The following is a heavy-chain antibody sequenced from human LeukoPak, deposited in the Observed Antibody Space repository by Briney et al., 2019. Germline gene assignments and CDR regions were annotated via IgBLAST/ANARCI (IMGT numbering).Heavy chain of an antibody. CDR2: ISWNSGSI. D-gene: IGHD1-26*01. V-gene: IGHV3-9*01. CDR1: GFTFDDYA. J-gene: IGHJ3*02. Sequence: GRSLRLSCAASGFTFDDYAMHWVRQAPGEGLEWVSGISWNSGSIGYADSVKGRFTISRDNAKNSLYLQMNSLRAEDTALYYCAKDRWDDAFDIWGQGTMVTVSS. CDR3: AKDRWDDAFDI.